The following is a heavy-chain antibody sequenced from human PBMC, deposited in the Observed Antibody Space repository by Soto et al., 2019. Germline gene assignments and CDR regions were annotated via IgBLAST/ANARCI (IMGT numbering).Heavy chain of an antibody. D-gene: IGHD5-12*01. CDR2: INPSGGST. CDR1: GYTFTSYY. J-gene: IGHJ6*02. Sequence: GASVKVSCKASGYTFTSYYMHWVRQAPGQGLEWMGIINPSGGSTSYAQKFQGRVTMTRDTSTSTVYMELSSPRSEDTAVYYCARDMMVATITPYYYYGMDVWGQGNTVTVSS. V-gene: IGHV1-46*01. CDR3: ARDMMVATITPYYYYGMDV.